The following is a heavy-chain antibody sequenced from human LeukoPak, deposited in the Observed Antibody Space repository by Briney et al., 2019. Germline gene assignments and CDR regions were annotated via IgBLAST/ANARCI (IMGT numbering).Heavy chain of an antibody. CDR2: ISYDGSNK. CDR3: ARVLLPDYYYGMDV. V-gene: IGHV3-30-3*01. CDR1: GFTFSSYA. D-gene: IGHD3-10*01. J-gene: IGHJ6*02. Sequence: GGSLRLSCAASGFTFSSYAMHWVRQAPGKGLEWVAVISYDGSNKYYADSVKGRFTISRDNSKNTLYLQMNSLRAEDTAVCYCARVLLPDYYYGMDVWGQGTTVTVSS.